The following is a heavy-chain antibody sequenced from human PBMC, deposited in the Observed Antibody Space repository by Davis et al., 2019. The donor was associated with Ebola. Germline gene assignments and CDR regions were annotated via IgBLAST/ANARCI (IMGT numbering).Heavy chain of an antibody. CDR3: AKVPYGDYAWFDP. D-gene: IGHD4-17*01. CDR2: ISGSGGST. CDR1: GFTFSSYA. Sequence: GESLKISCAASGFTFSSYAMSWVRQAPGKGLEWVSAISGSGGSTYYADSVKGRFTISRDNSKNTLYLQMNSLRAEDTAVYYCAKVPYGDYAWFDPWGQGTLVTVSS. J-gene: IGHJ5*02. V-gene: IGHV3-23*01.